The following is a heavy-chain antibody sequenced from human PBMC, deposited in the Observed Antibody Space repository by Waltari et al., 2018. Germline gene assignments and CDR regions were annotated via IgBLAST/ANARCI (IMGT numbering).Heavy chain of an antibody. CDR1: GFSVSSHY. CDR3: ARAPGNNYFDP. V-gene: IGHV3-53*01. J-gene: IGHJ5*02. CDR2: IYSDGPT. Sequence: VQLVESGGGLIQPGGSLRLSCAVSGFSVSSHYMTWIRQAPGKGLEWVSLIYSDGPTFYADSVTGRFTISRDNSKNTLYLEIRRLRAEDTAVYYCARAPGNNYFDPWGQGTLVTVSS.